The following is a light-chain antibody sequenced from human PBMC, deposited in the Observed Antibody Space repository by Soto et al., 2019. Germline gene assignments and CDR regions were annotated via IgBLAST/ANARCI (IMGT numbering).Light chain of an antibody. CDR3: SSYAGSSNV. J-gene: IGLJ1*01. Sequence: QSALTQPASVSGCPGQSVAISCTGTSSDVGGYNYVSWYQQHPGKAPKLMIYEVNKRPSGVPDRFSGSKSGNTASLTVSGLQAEDEADYYCSSYAGSSNVFGTGTKVTVL. V-gene: IGLV2-8*01. CDR1: SSDVGGYNY. CDR2: EVN.